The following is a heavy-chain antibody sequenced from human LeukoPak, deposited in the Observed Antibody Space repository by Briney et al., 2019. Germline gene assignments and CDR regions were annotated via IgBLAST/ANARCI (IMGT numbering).Heavy chain of an antibody. J-gene: IGHJ4*02. D-gene: IGHD2-15*01. Sequence: KVSCKASGYTFTSYGISWVRQMPGKGLEWMGRIDPSDSYTNYSPSFQGHVTISADKSISTAYLQWSSLKASDTAMYYCARHVDCSGGSCYPYYFDYWGQGTLVTVSS. CDR1: GYTFTSYG. CDR3: ARHVDCSGGSCYPYYFDY. CDR2: IDPSDSYT. V-gene: IGHV5-10-1*01.